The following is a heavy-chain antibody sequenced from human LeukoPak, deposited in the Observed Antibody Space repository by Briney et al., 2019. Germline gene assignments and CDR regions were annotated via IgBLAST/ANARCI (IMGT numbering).Heavy chain of an antibody. V-gene: IGHV4-30-4*01. J-gene: IGHJ3*02. D-gene: IGHD4-17*01. CDR1: GGSISTSSYY. Sequence: PSETLSLTCTVSGGSISTSSYYWSWIRQPPGKGLEWIGYIYYSGSTYYNPSLKSRVTISVDTSKNQFSLKLSSVTAADTAVYYCARETTVLDIWGQGTMVTVSS. CDR3: ARETTVLDI. CDR2: IYYSGST.